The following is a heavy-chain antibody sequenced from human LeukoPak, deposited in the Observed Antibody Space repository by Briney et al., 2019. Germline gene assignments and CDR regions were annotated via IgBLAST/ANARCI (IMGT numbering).Heavy chain of an antibody. D-gene: IGHD3-10*01. CDR1: GFTFSSYA. CDR3: AKDNRLSAGYGSSDY. Sequence: GGSLRLSCAASGFTFSSYAMSWVRQAPGKGLECVSVISGSGGTTYYADSVKGRFTISKDNSKDTLYLQMNSLRAEDTAVYYCAKDNRLSAGYGSSDYWGQGTLVTVSP. CDR2: ISGSGGTT. V-gene: IGHV3-23*01. J-gene: IGHJ4*02.